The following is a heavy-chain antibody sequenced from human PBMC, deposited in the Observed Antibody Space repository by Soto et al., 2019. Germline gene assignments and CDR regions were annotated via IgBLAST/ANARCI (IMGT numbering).Heavy chain of an antibody. D-gene: IGHD1-26*01. V-gene: IGHV3-33*01. CDR3: ASDLVGASDSYGLDV. Sequence: PGGSLRLSCAASGFTLSNYGMHWVRQAPGKGLERVAIIWHDGNNKYYADSVRGRFIISRDNSKNRLYLQMNSLRAEDTAVYYCASDLVGASDSYGLDVWGQGTPVTISS. CDR2: IWHDGNNK. CDR1: GFTLSNYG. J-gene: IGHJ6*02.